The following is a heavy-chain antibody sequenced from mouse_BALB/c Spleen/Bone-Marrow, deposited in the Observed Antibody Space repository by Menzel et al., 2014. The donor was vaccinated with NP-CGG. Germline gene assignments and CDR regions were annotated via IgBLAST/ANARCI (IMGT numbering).Heavy chain of an antibody. CDR1: GYTFTSYW. J-gene: IGHJ2*02. V-gene: IGHV1-59*01. D-gene: IGHD2-1*01. CDR2: IDPSNSES. CDR3: ARLDGNYRNYFDY. Sequence: QVQLQQSGPELVRPGTSVKMSCKASGYTFTSYWTHWVKQRPGQGLEWIAMIDPSNSESRLNQKFKDKATLNVDKSSNTAYMQLSSLTSEDSAVYYCARLDGNYRNYFDYWGQGTSLTVSS.